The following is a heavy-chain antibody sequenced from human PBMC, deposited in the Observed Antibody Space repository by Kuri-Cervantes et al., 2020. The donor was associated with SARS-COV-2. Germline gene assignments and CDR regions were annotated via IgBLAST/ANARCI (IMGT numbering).Heavy chain of an antibody. CDR1: GYTFTNYG. J-gene: IGHJ3*02. Sequence: ASVKVSCKASGYTFTNYGISWVRQAPGQGLEWMGWISAYNGNTNYAQKLQGRVTMTTDTSTSTAYMELRSLRSDDTAVYYCARVHCSGGSCPYPYAFDIWGQGTMVTVSS. V-gene: IGHV1-18*01. D-gene: IGHD2-15*01. CDR3: ARVHCSGGSCPYPYAFDI. CDR2: ISAYNGNT.